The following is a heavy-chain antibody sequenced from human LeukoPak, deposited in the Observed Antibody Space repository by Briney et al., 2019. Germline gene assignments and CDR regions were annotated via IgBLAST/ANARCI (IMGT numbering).Heavy chain of an antibody. CDR1: GVTFSDYY. J-gene: IGHJ4*02. CDR2: ISSSGSTI. D-gene: IGHD2-2*01. V-gene: IGHV3-11*01. CDR3: ARLVGDIVVVPAAMLDY. Sequence: GVSLRLSCAASGVTFSDYYMSWIRQAPGKGLEWVSYISSSGSTIYYADSVKGRFTISRDNAKNSLYLQMNSLRAEDTAVYYCARLVGDIVVVPAAMLDYWGQGTLVTVSS.